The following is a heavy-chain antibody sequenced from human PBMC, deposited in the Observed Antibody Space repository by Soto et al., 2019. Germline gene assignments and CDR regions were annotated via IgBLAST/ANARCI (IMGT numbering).Heavy chain of an antibody. CDR3: ASGDYSHFDL. CDR1: GGSISTKNW. V-gene: IGHV4-4*02. Sequence: SDTLSLTCAVSGGSISTKNWWTWVRQPPGKGLEWIGEIYYSGSTNYNPSLKSRVTISVDKSKNQFSLNLSSVTAADTAVYYCASGDYSHFDLWGQGTLVTVSS. D-gene: IGHD4-17*01. J-gene: IGHJ4*02. CDR2: IYYSGST.